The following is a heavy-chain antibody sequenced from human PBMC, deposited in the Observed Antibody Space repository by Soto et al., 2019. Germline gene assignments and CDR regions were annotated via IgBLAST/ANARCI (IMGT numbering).Heavy chain of an antibody. Sequence: EVQLVESGGGLVQPGGSLRLSCAASGFTVSSNYMTWVRQAPGRGLEWGSIIFSGGSTYYADSVKGRFTLSRDNSRNTLYLQMNSLRAEDTAIYYCARDAVTTISPQNAFDVWGQGTMVTVSS. J-gene: IGHJ3*01. V-gene: IGHV3-66*01. CDR3: ARDAVTTISPQNAFDV. D-gene: IGHD4-17*01. CDR2: IFSGGST. CDR1: GFTVSSNY.